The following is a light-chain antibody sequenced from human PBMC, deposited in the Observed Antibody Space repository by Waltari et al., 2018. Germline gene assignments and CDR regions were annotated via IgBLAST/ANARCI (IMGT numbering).Light chain of an antibody. CDR3: QQRSNWPRYT. CDR1: HSFGVY. J-gene: IGKJ2*01. V-gene: IGKV3-11*01. Sequence: EIDLTQTPATLSLSPGGRATLSCTASHSFGVYLASHHQQPGQAPRLLLYYASNRATGIPARFSGSGSGTDFTITISSLEPEDFAVYYCQQRSNWPRYTFGQGTKLDIK. CDR2: YAS.